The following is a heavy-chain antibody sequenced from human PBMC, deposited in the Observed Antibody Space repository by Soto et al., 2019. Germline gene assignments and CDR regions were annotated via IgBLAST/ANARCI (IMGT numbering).Heavy chain of an antibody. J-gene: IGHJ6*02. D-gene: IGHD3-16*02. V-gene: IGHV4-61*01. Sequence: SETLSLTCTVSGGSVSSGSYYWSWIRQPPGKGLEWIGYMYYRGSTNYNPSLKSRVTISVDTSKNQFSLKLSSVTAADTAVYYCARDTGRLRLGELSLARNYYYYYGMDVWGQGTTVTVSS. CDR2: MYYRGST. CDR1: GGSVSSGSYY. CDR3: ARDTGRLRLGELSLARNYYYYYGMDV.